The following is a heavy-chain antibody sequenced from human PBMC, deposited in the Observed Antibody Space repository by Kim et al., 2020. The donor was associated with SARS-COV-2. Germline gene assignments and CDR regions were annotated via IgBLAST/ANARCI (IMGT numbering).Heavy chain of an antibody. CDR3: ASLGAVGGTDY. Sequence: KKYYAGSVKGRFTISRDNSKNTLYLQVSSLRPEDTAMYYCASLGAVGGTDYWGQGTLVTVSS. D-gene: IGHD6-19*01. V-gene: IGHV3-30*15. CDR2: KK. J-gene: IGHJ4*02.